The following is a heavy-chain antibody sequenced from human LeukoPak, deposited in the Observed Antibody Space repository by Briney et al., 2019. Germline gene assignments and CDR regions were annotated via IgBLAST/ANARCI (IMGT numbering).Heavy chain of an antibody. CDR3: ARDSGRITMIVVHYYGMDV. CDR2: ISAYNGNT. J-gene: IGHJ6*02. D-gene: IGHD3-22*01. Sequence: ASVKVSCKASGYTFTSYGISWVRQAPGQGLEWMGWISAYNGNTNYAQKLQGRVTMTTDTSTSTAYMELRSLRSDDTAVYYCARDSGRITMIVVHYYGMDVWGQGTTVTVSS. V-gene: IGHV1-18*01. CDR1: GYTFTSYG.